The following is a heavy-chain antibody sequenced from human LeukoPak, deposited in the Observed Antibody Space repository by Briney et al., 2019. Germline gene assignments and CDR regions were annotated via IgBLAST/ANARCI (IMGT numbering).Heavy chain of an antibody. CDR1: GGSISSSSYY. CDR3: ARDRPFEAVAGTFDY. V-gene: IGHV4-39*07. CDR2: IYYSGST. Sequence: SETLSLTCTVSGGSISSSSYYWGWIRQPPGKGLEWIGSIYYSGSTYYNPSLKSRVTISVDTSKNQFSLKLSSVTAADTAVYYCARDRPFEAVAGTFDYWGQGTLVTVSS. D-gene: IGHD6-19*01. J-gene: IGHJ4*02.